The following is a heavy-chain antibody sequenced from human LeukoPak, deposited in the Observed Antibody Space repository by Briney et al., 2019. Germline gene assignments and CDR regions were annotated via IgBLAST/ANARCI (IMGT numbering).Heavy chain of an antibody. CDR3: ARHRSYDFWSGYFASPFPDYYYYGMDV. Sequence: SETLSLTCAVYGGSFSGYYWSWIRQPPGKGLEWIGEINHSGSTNYNPSLKSRVTISVDTSKNQFSLKLSSVTAADTAVYYCARHRSYDFWSGYFASPFPDYYYYGMDVWGQGTTVTVSS. J-gene: IGHJ6*02. CDR2: INHSGST. D-gene: IGHD3-3*01. V-gene: IGHV4-34*01. CDR1: GGSFSGYY.